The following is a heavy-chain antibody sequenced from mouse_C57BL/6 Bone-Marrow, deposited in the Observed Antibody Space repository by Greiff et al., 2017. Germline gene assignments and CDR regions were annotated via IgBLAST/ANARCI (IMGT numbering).Heavy chain of an antibody. V-gene: IGHV5-4*01. CDR1: GFTFSSYA. CDR3: ARDQPLRREFDY. J-gene: IGHJ2*01. D-gene: IGHD3-2*02. Sequence: EVKLMESGGGLVKPGGSLKLSCAASGFTFSSYAMSWVRQTPEKRLEWVATISDGGSYTYYPDNVKGRFTISRDNAKNNRYLQMSHLKSEDTAMYYCARDQPLRREFDYWGQGTTLTVSS. CDR2: ISDGGSYT.